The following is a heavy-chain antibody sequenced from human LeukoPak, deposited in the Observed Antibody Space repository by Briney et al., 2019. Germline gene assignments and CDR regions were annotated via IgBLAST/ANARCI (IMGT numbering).Heavy chain of an antibody. CDR2: INPSGGST. Sequence: GASVKVSCKASGYTFTSYYMHWVRQAPGQGLEWMGIINPSGGSTSYSQKFQGRVTMTRDMSTSTVYMELSSLRSEDTAVYYCARGGYGDYLSFDSWGQGTLVTVSS. CDR3: ARGGYGDYLSFDS. CDR1: GYTFTSYY. V-gene: IGHV1-46*01. J-gene: IGHJ4*02. D-gene: IGHD4-17*01.